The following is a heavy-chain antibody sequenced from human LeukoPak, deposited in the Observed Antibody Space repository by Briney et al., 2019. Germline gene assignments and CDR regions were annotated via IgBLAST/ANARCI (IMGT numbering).Heavy chain of an antibody. V-gene: IGHV4-59*08. CDR1: GGSISSYY. D-gene: IGHD3-10*01. CDR2: ISYSGST. CDR3: ARQVLRGHFDY. Sequence: SETLSLTCTVSGGSISSYYWSWIRQPPGKGLEWIGYISYSGSTNYNPSLKSRVTISLDTSKNQFSLKLSSVTAADTAVYYCARQVLRGHFDYWGQGTLVTVSS. J-gene: IGHJ4*02.